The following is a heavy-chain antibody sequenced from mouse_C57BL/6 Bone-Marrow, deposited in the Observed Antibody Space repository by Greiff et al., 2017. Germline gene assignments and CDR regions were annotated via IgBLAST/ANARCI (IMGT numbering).Heavy chain of an antibody. CDR1: GFTFSSYA. V-gene: IGHV5-4*03. Sequence: EVKLMASGGGLVKPGGSLKLSCAASGFTFSSYAMSWVRQTPEKRLEWVATISDGGSYTYYPDNVKGRFTISRDNAKNNLYLQMSHLKSEDTAMYYCARRYYYGSSYWYFDVWGTGTTVTVSS. CDR3: ARRYYYGSSYWYFDV. CDR2: ISDGGSYT. J-gene: IGHJ1*03. D-gene: IGHD1-1*01.